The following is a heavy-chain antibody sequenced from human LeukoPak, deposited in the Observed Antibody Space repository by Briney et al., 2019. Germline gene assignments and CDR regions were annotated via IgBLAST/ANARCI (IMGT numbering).Heavy chain of an antibody. CDR1: GFTFSSYA. Sequence: PGGSLRLSCAASGFTFSSYAMHWVRQAPGKGPEWVAVISYDGSIEYYADSVKGRFTISRDNSKNTLHLQMNSLRVEDTAVYYCARELYYGSGSPGRDWGQGTLVTVSS. D-gene: IGHD3-10*01. CDR3: ARELYYGSGSPGRD. J-gene: IGHJ4*02. V-gene: IGHV3-30*04. CDR2: ISYDGSIE.